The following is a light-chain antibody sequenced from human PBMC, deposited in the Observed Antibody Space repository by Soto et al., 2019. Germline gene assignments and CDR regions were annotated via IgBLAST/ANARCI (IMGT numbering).Light chain of an antibody. CDR3: QQYNNWPPWT. CDR2: GVS. J-gene: IGKJ1*01. Sequence: ELVLTQSPVALSLSSGERATLSCRASQSVSSTLLTWYQQKPGQAPRLLIYGVSSRATGIPDRFSGSGSGTEFTLTISSLQSEDFAVYYCQQYNNWPPWTFGQGTKVEIK. V-gene: IGKV3D-15*01. CDR1: QSVSST.